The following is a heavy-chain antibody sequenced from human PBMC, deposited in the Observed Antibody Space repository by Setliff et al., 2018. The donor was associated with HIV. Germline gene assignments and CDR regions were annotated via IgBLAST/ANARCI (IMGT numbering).Heavy chain of an antibody. V-gene: IGHV1-2*06. Sequence: ASVKVSCKASGYTFTDYYIHWVRQAPGHGLEWVGRINLKSGVTSYAQNFRARVTMTRDTSISTAYMELSRLRPDDTALYYCARSTTADWGQGTMVTVSS. J-gene: IGHJ4*02. CDR1: GYTFTDYY. CDR3: ARSTTAD. D-gene: IGHD4-17*01. CDR2: INLKSGVT.